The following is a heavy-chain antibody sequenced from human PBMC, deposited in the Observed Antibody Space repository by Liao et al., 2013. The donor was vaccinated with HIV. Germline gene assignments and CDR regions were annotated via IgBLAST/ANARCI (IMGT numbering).Heavy chain of an antibody. D-gene: IGHD1-26*01. J-gene: IGHJ2*01. Sequence: QLQLQESGPGLVKPSETLSLTCIVSGGSISSSSYYWGWIRQPPGKGLEWIGTIYYSGSTYYNPSLKSRVTISVDTSKNQFSLKLSSVTAADTAVYYCARVQWEPAPNWYSDLWGRGTLVIVSS. CDR2: IYYSGST. V-gene: IGHV4-39*07. CDR1: GGSISSSSYY. CDR3: ARVQWEPAPNWYSDL.